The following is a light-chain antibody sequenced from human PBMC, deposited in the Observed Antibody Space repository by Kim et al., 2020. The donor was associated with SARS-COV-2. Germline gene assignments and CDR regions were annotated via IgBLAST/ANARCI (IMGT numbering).Light chain of an antibody. V-gene: IGLV3-19*01. CDR3: NSRDSNDNVV. CDR2: GKN. J-gene: IGLJ2*01. CDR1: SLRSYY. Sequence: SVALEQTVRITSQGDSLRSYYATWYQQKPGQAPILVIYGKNNRPSGIPDRFSGSSSGNTASLTITGTQAGDEADYYCNSRDSNDNVVFGGGTKLTVL.